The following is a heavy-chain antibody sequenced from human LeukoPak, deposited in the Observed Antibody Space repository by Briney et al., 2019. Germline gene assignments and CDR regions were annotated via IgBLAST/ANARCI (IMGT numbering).Heavy chain of an antibody. V-gene: IGHV4-39*07. Sequence: SETLSLTCTVSGGSISSSSYYWGWIRQPPGKGLEWIGSIYYSGGTYYNPSLKSRVTISEDTSKNQFSLKLSSVTAADTAVYYCARGLYNWNDVDPFDYWGQGTLVTVSS. J-gene: IGHJ4*02. CDR1: GGSISSSSYY. CDR2: IYYSGGT. D-gene: IGHD1-1*01. CDR3: ARGLYNWNDVDPFDY.